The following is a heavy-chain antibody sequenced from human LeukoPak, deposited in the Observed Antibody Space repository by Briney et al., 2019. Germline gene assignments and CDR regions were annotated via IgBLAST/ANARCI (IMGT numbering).Heavy chain of an antibody. CDR2: ISSSSSNI. CDR3: ARVSIRGWFDP. J-gene: IGHJ5*02. CDR1: GFTFSSYS. V-gene: IGHV3-21*01. D-gene: IGHD2/OR15-2a*01. Sequence: GGSLTLSCAASGFTFSSYSMHWVPHAPGKGLVWVSSISSSSSNIYYADSVKGRFTISRDNAKNSLYLQMNSLRVEDTAVYYCARVSIRGWFDPWGQGTLVTVSS.